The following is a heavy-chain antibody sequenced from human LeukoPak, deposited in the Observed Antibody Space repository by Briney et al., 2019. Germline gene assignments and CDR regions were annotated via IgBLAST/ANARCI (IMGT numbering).Heavy chain of an antibody. CDR3: ARLSGYGDPGDYFDY. CDR2: IYPGDSDT. V-gene: IGHV5-51*01. J-gene: IGHJ4*02. CDR1: GYSFSTNW. Sequence: GESLKISCKGSGYSFSTNWIGWVRQMPGKGLEWMGIIYPGDSDTRYSPSFQGQVTISADKSISTAYLQWSSLKASDTAMYYCARLSGYGDPGDYFDYWGQGTLVTVSS. D-gene: IGHD4-17*01.